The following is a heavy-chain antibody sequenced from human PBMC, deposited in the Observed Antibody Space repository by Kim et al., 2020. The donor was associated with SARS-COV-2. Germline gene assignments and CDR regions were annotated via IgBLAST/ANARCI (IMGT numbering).Heavy chain of an antibody. CDR2: TYYRSKWYH. J-gene: IGHJ6*01. Sequence: SQTLSLTCVISGDSVSSNSAAWNWIRQSPSRGLEWLGRTYYRSKWYHDYAVSIKGXINXKADTSKNQFSLQLTSVTPEXXXXYXXARDDXHGMDVXXXGT. V-gene: IGHV6-1*01. CDR3: ARDDXHGMDV. CDR1: GDSVSSNSAA.